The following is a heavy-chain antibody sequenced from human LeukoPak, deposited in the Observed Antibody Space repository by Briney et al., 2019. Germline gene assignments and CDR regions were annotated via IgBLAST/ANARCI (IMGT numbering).Heavy chain of an antibody. CDR2: ITSTT. J-gene: IGHJ6*02. CDR1: GFTLSAYG. Sequence: GGSLRLSCSASGFTLSAYGMNWVRQAPGKGLEWVSAITSTTFCADSVKGRFTISRDNSKNTLYLQINSLRAEDTAIYYCAKYCTGGSCYRGLDVWGQGTTVTVSS. CDR3: AKYCTGGSCYRGLDV. D-gene: IGHD2-15*01. V-gene: IGHV3-23*01.